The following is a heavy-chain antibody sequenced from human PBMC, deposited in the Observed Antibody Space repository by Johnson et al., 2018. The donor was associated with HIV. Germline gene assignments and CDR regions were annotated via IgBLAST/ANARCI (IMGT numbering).Heavy chain of an antibody. CDR1: GFTFSNAW. V-gene: IGHV3-20*04. Sequence: VQLVESGGGLIQPGGSLRLSCAASGFTFSNAWMSWVRQAPGKGLEWVSGINWNGGSTGYADSVKGRFTISRDSSKKTLYLQMNSLRAEDTAVYYCARRSSSTLAFDIWGQGTMVTVSS. D-gene: IGHD6-6*01. CDR2: INWNGGST. CDR3: ARRSSSTLAFDI. J-gene: IGHJ3*02.